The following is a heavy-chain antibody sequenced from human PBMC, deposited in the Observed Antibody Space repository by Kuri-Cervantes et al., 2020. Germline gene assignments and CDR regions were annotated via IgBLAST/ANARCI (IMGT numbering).Heavy chain of an antibody. CDR1: GFTFDDYA. D-gene: IGHD3-22*01. CDR3: ARDDHDSSGYSDY. CDR2: ISWNSGSI. J-gene: IGHJ4*02. V-gene: IGHV3-9*01. Sequence: GGSLRLSCAASGFTFDDYAMHWVRQAPGKGLEWVSGISWNSGSIGYADSVKGRFTISRDNAKNSLYLQMNSLRAEDTAVYYCARDDHDSSGYSDYWGQGTLVPSPQ.